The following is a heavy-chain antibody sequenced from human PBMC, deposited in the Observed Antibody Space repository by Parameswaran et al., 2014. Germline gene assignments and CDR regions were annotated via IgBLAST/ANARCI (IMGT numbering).Heavy chain of an antibody. J-gene: IGHJ6*02. D-gene: IGHD5-18*01. CDR2: IIPIFGTT. CDR3: ARDRDTFMNSPKPEENAMDV. Sequence: RWIRQPPGKGLEWMGGIIPIFGTTNYAQKFQGRVTITADESTSTAYMELSSLRSEDTALYLYARDRDTFMNSPKPEENAMDVWGQGTTVTVS. V-gene: IGHV1-69*01.